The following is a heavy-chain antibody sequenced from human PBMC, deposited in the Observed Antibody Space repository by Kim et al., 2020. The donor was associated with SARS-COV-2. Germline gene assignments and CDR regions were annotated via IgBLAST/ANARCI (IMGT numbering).Heavy chain of an antibody. CDR1: GGTFSSYA. CDR3: ARPGGEGYYDSSCYSP. V-gene: IGHV1-69*04. J-gene: IGHJ5*02. D-gene: IGHD3-22*01. CDR2: IIPILGIE. Sequence: SVKVSCKASGGTFSSYAISWVRQAPGQGLEWMGRIIPILGIENYAQKFQGRVTITADKSTSTAYMELSSLRSEDTAVYYCARPGGEGYYDSSCYSPWGQ.